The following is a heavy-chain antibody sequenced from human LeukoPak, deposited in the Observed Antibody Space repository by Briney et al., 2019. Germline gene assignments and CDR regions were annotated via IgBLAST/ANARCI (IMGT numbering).Heavy chain of an antibody. Sequence: LRLSCAASGFTFSSYSMNWVRQHPGKGLEWIGYIYFSGSTYYNPSLKSRITISVDTSKNQFSLKLSSVTAADTAVYYCARGGYYDGSGYYALIDYWGQGTLVTVSS. CDR1: GFTFSSYS. CDR2: IYFSGST. D-gene: IGHD3-22*01. V-gene: IGHV4-31*02. CDR3: ARGGYYDGSGYYALIDY. J-gene: IGHJ4*02.